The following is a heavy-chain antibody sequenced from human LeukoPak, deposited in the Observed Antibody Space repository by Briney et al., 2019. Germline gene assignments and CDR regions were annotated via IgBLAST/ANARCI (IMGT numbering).Heavy chain of an antibody. V-gene: IGHV4-61*01. Sequence: SETLSLTCTVSGGSVSSGSYYWSWIRQPPGKGLEWIGYIYYSGSTKYNPSLKSRVTISADTSKNQFSLKLTSVTAADTAVYYCAREAGSSGSFDYWGQGTLVTVYS. CDR2: IYYSGST. CDR1: GGSVSSGSYY. D-gene: IGHD6-19*01. CDR3: AREAGSSGSFDY. J-gene: IGHJ4*02.